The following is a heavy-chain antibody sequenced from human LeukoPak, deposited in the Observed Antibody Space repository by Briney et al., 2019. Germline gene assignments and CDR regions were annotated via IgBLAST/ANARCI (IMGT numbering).Heavy chain of an antibody. CDR2: IYHSGST. V-gene: IGHV4-4*02. CDR1: GGSISSSNW. J-gene: IGHJ5*02. CDR3: ARGVLAPPRGYYYGSGPTNWFDP. D-gene: IGHD3-10*01. Sequence: PSGTLSLTCAVSGGSISSSNWWSWVRQPPGKGLEWIGEIYHSGSTNYNPSLKSRVTISVDKSKNQFSLKLSSVTAADTAVYYCARGVLAPPRGYYYGSGPTNWFDPWGQGTLVTVSS.